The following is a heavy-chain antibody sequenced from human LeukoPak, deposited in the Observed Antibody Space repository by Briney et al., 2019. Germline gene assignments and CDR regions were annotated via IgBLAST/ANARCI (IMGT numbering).Heavy chain of an antibody. V-gene: IGHV1-2*02. CDR1: GYTFTGYY. CDR2: INPNSGGT. D-gene: IGHD4-23*01. CDR3: ARDLYGGTSATFDY. J-gene: IGHJ4*02. Sequence: APVKVSCKASGYTFTGYYMHWVRQAPGQGPEWMGWINPNSGGTNYAQKFQGRVTMTSDTSISSAYMELSRLRSDDRAVYYCARDLYGGTSATFDYWGQGTLVTVSS.